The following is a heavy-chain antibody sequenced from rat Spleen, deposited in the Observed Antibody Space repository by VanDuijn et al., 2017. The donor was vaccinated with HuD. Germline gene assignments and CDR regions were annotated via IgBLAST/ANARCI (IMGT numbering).Heavy chain of an antibody. CDR2: IWNTGGT. CDR1: GFSLTSYN. D-gene: IGHD1-4*01. CDR3: KATGDVMDA. J-gene: IGHJ4*01. Sequence: QVQLKESGPGLVQPSQTLSLTCTVAGFSLTSYNVHWVRQPPGKGLEWMGVIWNTGGTQYNSALKSRLSISRDTSKSQVFLKMNSLQTDDTAIYFCKATGDVMDAWGQGASVTVSS. V-gene: IGHV2-41*01.